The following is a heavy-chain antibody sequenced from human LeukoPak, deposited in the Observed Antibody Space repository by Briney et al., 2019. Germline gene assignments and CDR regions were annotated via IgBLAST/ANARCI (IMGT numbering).Heavy chain of an antibody. Sequence: GGSLRLSCAASGFTFSDYYMSWIRQAPGKGLELVSYISSSGSTIYYADSVKGRFTISRDNAKNSLYLQMNSLRAEDTAVYYCAKDSNMIVVSGAFDIWGQGTMVTVSS. D-gene: IGHD3-22*01. CDR2: ISSSGSTI. CDR3: AKDSNMIVVSGAFDI. CDR1: GFTFSDYY. V-gene: IGHV3-11*01. J-gene: IGHJ3*02.